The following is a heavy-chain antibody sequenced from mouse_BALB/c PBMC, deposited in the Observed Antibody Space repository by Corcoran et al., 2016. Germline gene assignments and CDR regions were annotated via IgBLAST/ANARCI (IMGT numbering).Heavy chain of an antibody. CDR2: IDPANGNT. J-gene: IGHJ2*01. V-gene: IGHV14-3*02. CDR1: GFNIKDTY. Sequence: EVQLQQSGAELVKPGASVKLSCTVSGFNIKDTYMHWVKQRPEQGLDWIGRIDPANGNTKYDPKFQGKATITADTSSNTAYLQLSSLTSEDTAVYFCARLPFDYWGQGTTLTVSS. CDR3: ARLPFDY.